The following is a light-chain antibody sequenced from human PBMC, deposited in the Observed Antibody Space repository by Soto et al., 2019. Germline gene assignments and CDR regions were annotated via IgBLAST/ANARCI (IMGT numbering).Light chain of an antibody. CDR2: DTS. CDR3: LLYSGNPRNWV. J-gene: IGLJ3*02. CDR1: TGAVTSGHY. V-gene: IGLV7-46*01. Sequence: QAVVTQEPSLTVSPGGTVTLTCGSSTGAVTSGHYPYWFQQKPGHAPRTLIYDTSKKHSWTPARFSGSLLGGKAALTLSGVQPEDEAEYYCLLYSGNPRNWVFGGGTKLTVL.